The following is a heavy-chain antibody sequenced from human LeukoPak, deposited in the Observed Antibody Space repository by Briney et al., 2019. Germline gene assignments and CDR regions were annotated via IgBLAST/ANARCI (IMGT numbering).Heavy chain of an antibody. J-gene: IGHJ5*02. Sequence: GGSLRLSCAASGFTFSSYSMNWVRQAPGKGLEWVSSISSSSSYMYYADSVKGRFTISRDNAKNSLYLQMNSLRAEDTAVYYCARMGTLNWFDPWGQGALVTVSS. CDR3: ARMGTLNWFDP. CDR2: ISSSSSYM. V-gene: IGHV3-21*01. CDR1: GFTFSSYS. D-gene: IGHD7-27*01.